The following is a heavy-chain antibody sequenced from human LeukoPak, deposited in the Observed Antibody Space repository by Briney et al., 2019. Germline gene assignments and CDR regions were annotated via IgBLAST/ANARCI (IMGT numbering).Heavy chain of an antibody. CDR2: ISGSGTDT. D-gene: IGHD1-1*01. J-gene: IGHJ4*02. Sequence: SGRTLRLSCAASIFSFNLYGISWVRQAPGKGLEWIATISGSGTDTHYADSVKGRLTISRDNSKNTVYVQMNSLRAEDTAVYYCARDPSTLTRRDDYWGQGTLVTVSS. V-gene: IGHV3-23*01. CDR1: IFSFNLYG. CDR3: ARDPSTLTRRDDY.